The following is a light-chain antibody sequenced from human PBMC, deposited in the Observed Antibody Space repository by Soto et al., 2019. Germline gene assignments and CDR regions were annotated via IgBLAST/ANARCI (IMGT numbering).Light chain of an antibody. CDR3: QQYNNWWT. J-gene: IGKJ1*01. CDR1: QSVSSY. Sequence: EIVLTQSPATLSLSPGERATLSCRASQSVSSYLAWYQQKPGQAPRLPIYDASNRATGIPARFSGSGSGTEFTLTISSLQSEDFAVYYCQQYNNWWTFGQGTKVDIK. V-gene: IGKV3-11*01. CDR2: DAS.